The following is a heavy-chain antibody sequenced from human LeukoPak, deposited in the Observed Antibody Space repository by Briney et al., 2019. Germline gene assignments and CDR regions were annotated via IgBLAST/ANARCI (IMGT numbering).Heavy chain of an antibody. Sequence: SETLPLTCTVSGGSISSYYWSWIRQPPGKGLEWIGYIYYSGSTNYKPSLKSRVTISVDTSKNQFSLKLSSVTAADTAVYYCARGPGKLGYCSGGSCYSGAFDIWGQGTMVTVSS. CDR2: IYYSGST. CDR3: ARGPGKLGYCSGGSCYSGAFDI. V-gene: IGHV4-59*01. J-gene: IGHJ3*02. D-gene: IGHD2-15*01. CDR1: GGSISSYY.